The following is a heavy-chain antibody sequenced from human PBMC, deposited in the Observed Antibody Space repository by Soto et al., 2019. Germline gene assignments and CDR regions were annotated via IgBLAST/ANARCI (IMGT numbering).Heavy chain of an antibody. Sequence: QVQLVESGGGVVQPERSQRLSCAASKFTFRTYVMHWVRQAPGKGLEWVARISFDGSNKYYADSVKGRFTISRDNYKNTMYLQMNSLRPEDTAVYYCAREMIPMIMGGMSAMDVWGQGTTVTVSS. CDR3: AREMIPMIMGGMSAMDV. D-gene: IGHD3-22*01. CDR1: KFTFRTYV. CDR2: ISFDGSNK. J-gene: IGHJ6*02. V-gene: IGHV3-30*04.